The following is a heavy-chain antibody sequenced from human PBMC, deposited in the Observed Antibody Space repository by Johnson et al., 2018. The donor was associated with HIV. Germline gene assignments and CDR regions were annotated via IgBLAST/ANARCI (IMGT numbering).Heavy chain of an antibody. CDR2: IRSSGSTI. Sequence: QVQLVESGGGLVKPGGSLRLSCASSGFTFSDYYMSWIRQAPGKGLEWVSYIRSSGSTIYYADSVKGRFTISRDNAENSLYLQMNSLRTEDTALYYCAKDRYSYGSGAGIDAFDIWGQGTMVTVSS. J-gene: IGHJ3*02. V-gene: IGHV3-11*01. D-gene: IGHD3-10*01. CDR1: GFTFSDYY. CDR3: AKDRYSYGSGAGIDAFDI.